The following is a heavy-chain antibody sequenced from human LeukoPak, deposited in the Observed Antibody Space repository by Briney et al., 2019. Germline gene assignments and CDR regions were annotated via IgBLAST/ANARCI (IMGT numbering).Heavy chain of an antibody. V-gene: IGHV5-51*01. CDR2: IFPGNSDT. D-gene: IGHD5-18*01. J-gene: IGHJ4*02. CDR1: GYSFASYW. CDR3: VRHNNYALDN. Sequence: GESLKISCKGSGYSFASYWIGWARQMPGKGLEWMAIIFPGNSDTIYSPSFQGQVTISADKSISTAYLQWRGLKASDTAMYYCVRHNNYALDNWGQGTLVTVSS.